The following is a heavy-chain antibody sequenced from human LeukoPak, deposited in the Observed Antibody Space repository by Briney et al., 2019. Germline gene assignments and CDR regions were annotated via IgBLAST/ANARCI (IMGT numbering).Heavy chain of an antibody. J-gene: IGHJ4*02. CDR1: GGSISSGGYY. Sequence: SQTLSLTCTVSGGSISSGGYYWSWIRQHPGKGLEWIGYIYYSGSTYYNPSLKSRVTISVDTSKNQFSLKLSSVTAADTAVYYCARDQPRGGFIGYWGQGTLVTVSS. CDR2: IYYSGST. D-gene: IGHD3-10*01. CDR3: ARDQPRGGFIGY. V-gene: IGHV4-31*03.